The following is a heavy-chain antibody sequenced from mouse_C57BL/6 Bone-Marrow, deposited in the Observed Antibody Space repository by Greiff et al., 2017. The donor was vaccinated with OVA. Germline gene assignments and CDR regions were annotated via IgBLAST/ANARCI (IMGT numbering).Heavy chain of an antibody. J-gene: IGHJ3*01. CDR1: GYTFTSYD. V-gene: IGHV1-85*01. CDR3: ARGAY. Sequence: VKLMESGPELVKPGASVKLSCKASGYTFTSYDINWVKQRPGQGLEWIGWIYPRDGSTTYNEKFKGKATLTVDTSSSTAYMELHSLTSEDSAVYFCARGAYWGQGTLVTVSA. CDR2: IYPRDGST.